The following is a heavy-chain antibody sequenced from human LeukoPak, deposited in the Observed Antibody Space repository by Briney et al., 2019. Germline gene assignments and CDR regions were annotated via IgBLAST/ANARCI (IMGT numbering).Heavy chain of an antibody. CDR1: GYSFTSYW. J-gene: IGHJ3*02. D-gene: IGHD3-22*01. CDR3: ARHFADETCYYDSSGFSYTFDI. CDR2: IYPGDSDT. Sequence: GESLKISCKGSGYSFTSYWIAWVRQMPGKGLEWMGIIYPGDSDTRYSPSFQGQVTISADKSISTAYLQWSSLKASDTAMYYCARHFADETCYYDSSGFSYTFDIWGQGTMVTVSS. V-gene: IGHV5-51*01.